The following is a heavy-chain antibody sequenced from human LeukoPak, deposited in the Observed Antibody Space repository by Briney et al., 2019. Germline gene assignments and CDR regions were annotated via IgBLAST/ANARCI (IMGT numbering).Heavy chain of an antibody. CDR1: GGSISSSSYY. Sequence: PSETLSLTGTVSGGSISSSSYYWGWIRQPPGKGLEWIGSIYYSGSTYCNPSLKSRVTISVDTSKNQFSLKLSSVTAADTAVYYCARRGSYGWFDPWGQGTLVTVSS. CDR2: IYYSGST. V-gene: IGHV4-39*01. J-gene: IGHJ5*02. CDR3: ARRGSYGWFDP. D-gene: IGHD1-26*01.